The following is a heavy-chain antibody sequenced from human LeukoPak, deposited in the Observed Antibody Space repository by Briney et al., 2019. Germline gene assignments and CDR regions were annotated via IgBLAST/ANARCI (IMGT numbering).Heavy chain of an antibody. J-gene: IGHJ4*02. CDR3: AKRGYSGYDFLDC. CDR1: GFTFSSYG. CDR2: ISYDGSHQ. D-gene: IGHD5-12*01. V-gene: IGHV3-30*18. Sequence: GASLRLSCAASGFTFSSYGMHWVRQAPGKGLEWVAIISYDGSHQYYADSVKGRFTISRDNSKNTLYLQMNSLRAEDTAVYYCAKRGYSGYDFLDCWGQGTLVTVSS.